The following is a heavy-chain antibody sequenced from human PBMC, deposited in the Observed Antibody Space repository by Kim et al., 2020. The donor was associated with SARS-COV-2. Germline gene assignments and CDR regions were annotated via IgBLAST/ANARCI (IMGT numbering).Heavy chain of an antibody. Sequence: TNYYADSVKGRFTISRENSKNTLYLQMNSLRAEDTAVYYCARAGTSWSIDHWGQGALVTVSS. V-gene: IGHV3-33*01. J-gene: IGHJ4*02. CDR2: TN. CDR3: ARAGTSWSIDH. D-gene: IGHD6-13*01.